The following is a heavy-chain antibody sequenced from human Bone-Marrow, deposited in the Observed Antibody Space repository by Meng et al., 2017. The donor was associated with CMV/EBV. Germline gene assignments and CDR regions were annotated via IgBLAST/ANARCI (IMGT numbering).Heavy chain of an antibody. V-gene: IGHV3-33*06. J-gene: IGHJ4*02. CDR1: GFTFSSYG. D-gene: IGHD4-17*01. CDR3: AKDRHYGDYAAYYFDY. Sequence: SGFTFSSYGMNWVCQAPGKGLEWVAVIWYDGSNKYYAESVKGRFTISRDNSKNTLYLQMNSLRAEDTAVYYCAKDRHYGDYAAYYFDYWGQGTLVTVSS. CDR2: IWYDGSNK.